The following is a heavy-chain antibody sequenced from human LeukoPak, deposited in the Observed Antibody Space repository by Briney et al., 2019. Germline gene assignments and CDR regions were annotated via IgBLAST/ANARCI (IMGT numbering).Heavy chain of an antibody. J-gene: IGHJ4*02. D-gene: IGHD6-13*01. CDR3: ARSRIAAARKHDY. Sequence: SETLSLTCAVYGGSFSGYYWSWIRQPPGKGLEWIGEINHSGSTNYNPSLKSRVTISVDTSKNQFSLKLSSVTAADTAVYYCARSRIAAARKHDYWGQGTLVTVSS. CDR2: INHSGST. CDR1: GGSFSGYY. V-gene: IGHV4-34*01.